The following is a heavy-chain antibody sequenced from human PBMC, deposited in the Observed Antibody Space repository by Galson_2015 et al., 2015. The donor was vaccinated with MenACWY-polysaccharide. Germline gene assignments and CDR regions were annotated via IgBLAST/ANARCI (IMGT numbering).Heavy chain of an antibody. J-gene: IGHJ1*01. CDR3: ARGHYGV. CDR1: VYTCTYSD. CDR2: MKARRGHT. V-gene: IGHV1-8*01. Sequence: SVYTCTYSDIHWVRQATGQQLEWMGLMKARRGHTEYAQKIQVRITMTRKTAISTAYMELTSLRSEETPVYYCARGHYGVWGQGTLVIVSS. D-gene: IGHD3-10*01.